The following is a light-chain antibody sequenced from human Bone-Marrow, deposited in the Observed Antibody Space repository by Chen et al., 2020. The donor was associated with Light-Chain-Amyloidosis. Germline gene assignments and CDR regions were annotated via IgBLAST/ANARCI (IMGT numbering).Light chain of an antibody. CDR3: SSYTITNTLV. J-gene: IGLJ1*01. V-gene: IGLV2-14*01. CDR1: SSDVGGDNH. Sequence: QSALTQPASVSGSPGQSITISCTGTSSDVGGDNHFSWYQQHPDKAPKLMIYEVNNRPSWVPDRFSGSKSDNTASLTISGLQTEDEADYFCSSYTITNTLVFGSGTRVTVL. CDR2: EVN.